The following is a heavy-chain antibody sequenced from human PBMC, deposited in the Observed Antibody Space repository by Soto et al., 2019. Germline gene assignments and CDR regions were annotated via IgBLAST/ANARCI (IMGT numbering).Heavy chain of an antibody. CDR2: INSDGAST. D-gene: IGHD6-13*01. V-gene: IGHV3-74*01. Sequence: GGSLRLSCAASGFTFSSYWMYWVRQVPGKGLVWVSRINSDGASTSYADSVQGRFTISRDNAKNTLYLQMNSLRAEDTAVYYCARALIAAAGGLDYWGQGTLVTVSS. J-gene: IGHJ4*02. CDR1: GFTFSSYW. CDR3: ARALIAAAGGLDY.